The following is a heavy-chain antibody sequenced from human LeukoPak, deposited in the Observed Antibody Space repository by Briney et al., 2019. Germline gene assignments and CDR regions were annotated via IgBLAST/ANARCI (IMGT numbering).Heavy chain of an antibody. J-gene: IGHJ4*02. V-gene: IGHV1-24*01. D-gene: IGHD3-3*01. CDR2: FDPEDGET. Sequence: SVKVSCKVSGYTLTELSMHWVRQAPGKGLEWMGGFDPEDGETIYAQKFQGRVTMTEDTSTDTAYMELSSLRSEDTAVYYCATVSPRFGVDDYFDYWGQGTLVTVSS. CDR3: ATVSPRFGVDDYFDY. CDR1: GYTLTELS.